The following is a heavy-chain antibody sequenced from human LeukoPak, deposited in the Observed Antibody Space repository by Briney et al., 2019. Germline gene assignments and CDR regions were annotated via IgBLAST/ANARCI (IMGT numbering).Heavy chain of an antibody. D-gene: IGHD1-26*01. Sequence: SETLSLTCTVSGGSISSGSYYWNWIRQPAGKGLEWIGRIYTSGSTNYNPSLKSRVSMSVDTSKNQFSLKLTSVTAADTAVYYCTRSREGWFDPWGQGTLVTVSS. V-gene: IGHV4-61*02. CDR3: TRSREGWFDP. CDR1: GGSISSGSYY. CDR2: IYTSGST. J-gene: IGHJ5*02.